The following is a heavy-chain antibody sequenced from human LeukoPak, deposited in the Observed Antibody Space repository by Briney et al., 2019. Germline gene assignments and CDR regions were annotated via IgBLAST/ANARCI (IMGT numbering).Heavy chain of an antibody. CDR3: AREGLERHLALDS. Sequence: GGSLRLSCGASGFSFSSHAMSWLRKPPGTGLEWRSSIATSGTYYTSSVQGRFTISRDDSKNMLFLQMNRLTAEDTAVYFCAREGLERHLALDSWGQGTLVTVSS. CDR2: IATSGT. D-gene: IGHD1-1*01. CDR1: GFSFSSHA. J-gene: IGHJ4*02. V-gene: IGHV3-23*01.